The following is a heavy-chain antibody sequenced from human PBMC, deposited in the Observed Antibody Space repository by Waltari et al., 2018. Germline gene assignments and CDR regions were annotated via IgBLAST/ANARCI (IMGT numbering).Heavy chain of an antibody. CDR2: ISLDGYKQ. CDR3: ARVGYCSSTGCYTSGAFDY. V-gene: IGHV3-30-3*01. CDR1: GFAFNSYG. D-gene: IGHD2-2*02. J-gene: IGHJ4*02. Sequence: QVQLVESGGGVGQLGRSLRLPCAASGFAFNSYGMHWVRRAPGGGLGWVAVISLDGYKQNYVDSVRGRFTISRDSSRRTVYLQMNSLRPDDTAVYYWARVGYCSSTGCYTSGAFDYWGQGTPVIVSS.